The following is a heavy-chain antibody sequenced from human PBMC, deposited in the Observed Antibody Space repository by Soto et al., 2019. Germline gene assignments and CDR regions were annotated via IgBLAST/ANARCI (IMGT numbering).Heavy chain of an antibody. V-gene: IGHV4-4*02. CDR1: GGSISSSNW. CDR2: IYHSGST. Sequence: SETLSLTCAVSGGSISSSNWWSWVRQPPGKGLEWIGEIYHSGSTNYNPSIKSRVTISVDKSKNQFSLKLSSVTAADTAVYYCARKTSSSWQYFDYWGQGTLVT. CDR3: ARKTSSSWQYFDY. J-gene: IGHJ4*02. D-gene: IGHD6-13*01.